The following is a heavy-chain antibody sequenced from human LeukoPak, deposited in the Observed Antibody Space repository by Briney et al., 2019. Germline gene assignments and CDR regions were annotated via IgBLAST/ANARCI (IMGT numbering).Heavy chain of an antibody. D-gene: IGHD1-20*01. CDR1: GYAFHIYY. CDR3: ARASTHRYNWKSGQLNDAFDI. V-gene: IGHV1-18*04. CDR2: ISAYNGNT. Sequence: RASVKVSCKASGYAFHIYYLHWVRQAPGQGLEWMGWISAYNGNTNYAQKLQGRVTMTTDTSTSTAYMELRSLRSDDTAVYYCARASTHRYNWKSGQLNDAFDIWGQGTMVTVSS. J-gene: IGHJ3*02.